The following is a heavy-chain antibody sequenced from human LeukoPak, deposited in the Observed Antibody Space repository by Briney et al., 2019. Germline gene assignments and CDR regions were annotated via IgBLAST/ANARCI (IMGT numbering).Heavy chain of an antibody. Sequence: GGSLRLSCAASGFTFSSYSMNWVRQAPGRGLEWVSSISSSSYIYYADSVKGRFTISRDNAKNSLYLQMNSLRAEDTAVYYCARARYSSGWYGGSYWGQGTLVTVSS. J-gene: IGHJ4*02. CDR3: ARARYSSGWYGGSY. V-gene: IGHV3-21*01. CDR2: ISSSSYI. D-gene: IGHD6-19*01. CDR1: GFTFSSYS.